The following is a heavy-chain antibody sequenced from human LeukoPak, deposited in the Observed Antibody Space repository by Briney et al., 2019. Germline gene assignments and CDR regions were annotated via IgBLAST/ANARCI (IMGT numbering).Heavy chain of an antibody. CDR1: GSTFSSYG. D-gene: IGHD1-26*01. CDR2: IRSKAYGGTT. V-gene: IGHV3-49*04. J-gene: IGHJ4*02. CDR3: TRDLNPYSGSYWRV. Sequence: GRSLRLSCAASGSTFSSYGMHWVRQAPGKGLEWVGFIRSKAYGGTTEYAASVKGRFTISRDDSKSIAYLQMNSLKTEDTAVYYCTRDLNPYSGSYWRVWGQGTLVTVSS.